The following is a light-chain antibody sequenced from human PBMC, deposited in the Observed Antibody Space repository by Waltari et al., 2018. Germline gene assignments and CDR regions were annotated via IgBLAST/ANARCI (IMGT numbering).Light chain of an antibody. V-gene: IGLV2-8*01. J-gene: IGLJ3*02. Sequence: QSALTQPPSASGSPGQSVTISCTGTSSDVGGYDHVSWYQQHPGKAPKLMIFEVPKRPSGVPDRFSGAKSGNTASLTVSGLQAEDEADYYCCSYAGTNNLGVFGGGTKLTVL. CDR1: SSDVGGYDH. CDR3: CSYAGTNNLGV. CDR2: EVP.